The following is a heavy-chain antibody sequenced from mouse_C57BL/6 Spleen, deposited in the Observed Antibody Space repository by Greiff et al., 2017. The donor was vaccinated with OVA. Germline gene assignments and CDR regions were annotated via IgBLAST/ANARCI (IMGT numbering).Heavy chain of an antibody. CDR3: ARALYYGSSLYYAMDY. V-gene: IGHV5-6*01. CDR1: GFTFSSYG. Sequence: EVKLVESGGDLVKPGGSLKLSCAASGFTFSSYGMSWVRQTPDKRLEWVATISSGGSYTYYPDSVKGRFTISRDNAKNTLYLQMSSLKSEDTAMYYCARALYYGSSLYYAMDYWGQGTSVTVSS. D-gene: IGHD1-1*01. J-gene: IGHJ4*01. CDR2: ISSGGSYT.